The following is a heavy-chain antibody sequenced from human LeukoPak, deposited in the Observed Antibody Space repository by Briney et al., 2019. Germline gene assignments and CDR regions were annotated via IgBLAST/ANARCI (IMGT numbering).Heavy chain of an antibody. CDR1: GGSISSSSYY. V-gene: IGHV4-39*01. D-gene: IGHD3-9*01. CDR2: IYYSGST. Sequence: SETLSLTCTVSGGSISSSSYYWGWIRQPPGKGLEWIGSIYYSGSTYYNPSLKSRVTISVDTSKNQFSLKLSSVTAADTAVYYCARQAGNYDILTGYYPYYFDYWGQGTLVTVSS. J-gene: IGHJ4*02. CDR3: ARQAGNYDILTGYYPYYFDY.